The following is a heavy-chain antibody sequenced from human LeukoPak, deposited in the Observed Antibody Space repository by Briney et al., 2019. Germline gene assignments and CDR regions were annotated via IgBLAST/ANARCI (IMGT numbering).Heavy chain of an antibody. CDR1: GFTFSSYA. CDR3: AKKDDYVWGSYRQPFDY. Sequence: PGGSLRLSCAASGFTFSSYAMSWVRQAPGKGLGWVSAISGSGGSTYYADSVKGRFTISRDNSKNTLYLQMNSLRAEDTAVYYCAKKDDYVWGSYRQPFDYWGQGTLVTVSS. J-gene: IGHJ4*02. CDR2: ISGSGGST. V-gene: IGHV3-23*01. D-gene: IGHD3-16*02.